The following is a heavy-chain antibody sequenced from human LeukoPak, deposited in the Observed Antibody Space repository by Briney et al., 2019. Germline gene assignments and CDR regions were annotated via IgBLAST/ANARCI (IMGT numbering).Heavy chain of an antibody. Sequence: SETLSLTCGVYGGSFSGYYWSWIRQPPGKGLEWIGSISYSGNTYYNPSLKSRVTISVDTSKSQFSLKLSSVTAADTAVYYCARGISAAGDDPFDIWGQGTMVTVSS. CDR3: ARGISAAGDDPFDI. D-gene: IGHD6-13*01. V-gene: IGHV4-34*01. CDR1: GGSFSGYY. J-gene: IGHJ3*02. CDR2: ISYSGNT.